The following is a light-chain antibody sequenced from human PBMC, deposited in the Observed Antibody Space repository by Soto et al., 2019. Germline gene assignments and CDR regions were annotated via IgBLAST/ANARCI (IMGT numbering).Light chain of an antibody. Sequence: QSALTQPASVSASPGQSITISCAGTSTDYVAWYQHHPGTAPKLVISEVTRRSSGISDRFSGSKSGNTASLTISRLQAEDEGDYYCASYTTSTTQVFGGGTRVAVL. CDR3: ASYTTSTTQV. V-gene: IGLV2-14*01. CDR2: EVT. CDR1: STDY. J-gene: IGLJ3*02.